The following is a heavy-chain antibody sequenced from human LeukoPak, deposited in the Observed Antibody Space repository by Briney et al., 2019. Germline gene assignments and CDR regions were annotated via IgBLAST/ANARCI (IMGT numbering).Heavy chain of an antibody. CDR2: IYSGGST. CDR1: GVTVSSSY. J-gene: IGHJ4*02. CDR3: ARESNYDY. V-gene: IGHV3-66*02. Sequence: GGSLRLSCAVSGVTVSSSYMSWVRQAPGKGLEWVSVIYSGGSTYYADSVKGRFTTARDNSKNTLYLQMNSLRAEDTAVYYCARESNYDYWGQGTLVTVSS.